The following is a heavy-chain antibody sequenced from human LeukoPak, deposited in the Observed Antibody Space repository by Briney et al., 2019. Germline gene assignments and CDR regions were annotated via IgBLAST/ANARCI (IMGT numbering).Heavy chain of an antibody. CDR1: GGTFSSYA. J-gene: IGHJ4*02. D-gene: IGHD6-13*01. V-gene: IGHV1-69*04. Sequence: SVKVSCKASGGTFSSYAISWVRQAPGPGLEWMGRIIPIFGIANYAQKFQGRVTITADKSTSTAYMELSSLRSEDTAVYYCAREEDLWAAAGTIDYWGQGTLVTVSS. CDR2: IIPIFGIA. CDR3: AREEDLWAAAGTIDY.